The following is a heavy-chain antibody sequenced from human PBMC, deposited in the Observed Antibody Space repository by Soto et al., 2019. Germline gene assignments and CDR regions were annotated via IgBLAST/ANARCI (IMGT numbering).Heavy chain of an antibody. Sequence: GGSLRLSCAASGFTFSSYAMHWVRQAPGKGLEWVAVISYDGSNKYYADSVKGRFTISRDNSKNTLYLQMNSLRAEDTAVYYCARDFGMDVWGQGTTVTVSS. J-gene: IGHJ6*02. V-gene: IGHV3-30-3*01. CDR1: GFTFSSYA. CDR3: ARDFGMDV. CDR2: ISYDGSNK.